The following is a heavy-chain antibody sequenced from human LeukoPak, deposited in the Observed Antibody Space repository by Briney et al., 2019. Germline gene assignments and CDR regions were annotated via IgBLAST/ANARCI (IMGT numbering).Heavy chain of an antibody. CDR2: ISYDGSNK. CDR3: ARVYGDYEQAIDY. CDR1: GFTFSSYG. J-gene: IGHJ4*02. Sequence: PGRSLRLSCAASGFTFSSYGMHWVRQAPGKGLEWVAVISYDGSNKYYADSVKGRFTISRDNSKNPLYLQMNSLRAEDTAVYYCARVYGDYEQAIDYWGQGTLVTVSS. V-gene: IGHV3-30*03. D-gene: IGHD4-17*01.